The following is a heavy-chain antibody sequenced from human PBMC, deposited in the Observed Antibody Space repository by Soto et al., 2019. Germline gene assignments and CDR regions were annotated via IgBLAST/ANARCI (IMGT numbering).Heavy chain of an antibody. V-gene: IGHV1-69*01. J-gene: IGHJ4*02. Sequence: QVQLVQSGAEVKKPGSSVKVSCKASGDTFSSHPINWVRQAPGQGLEWMGGIIPISGAISYAQRFQDRLTITADESTSTAYMELSSLRSEDTAVYYCARWAGTIKNHDLRTGPLDYWDQGTLVTVSS. CDR2: IIPISGAI. D-gene: IGHD3-3*01. CDR3: ARWAGTIKNHDLRTGPLDY. CDR1: GDTFSSHP.